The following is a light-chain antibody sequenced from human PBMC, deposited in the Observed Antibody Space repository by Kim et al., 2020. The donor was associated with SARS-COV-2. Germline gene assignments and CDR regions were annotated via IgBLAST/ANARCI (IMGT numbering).Light chain of an antibody. J-gene: IGKJ2*01. Sequence: SACVGDTVTITCRASQAISTHVDWYRQRPGKAPQLQIYDASNVQGGVPSKFRGSGSGTDFSLIISGLRPEDFATYYCQQAYSAPYTFGQGTKLEI. CDR2: DAS. V-gene: IGKV1-39*01. CDR3: QQAYSAPYT. CDR1: QAISTH.